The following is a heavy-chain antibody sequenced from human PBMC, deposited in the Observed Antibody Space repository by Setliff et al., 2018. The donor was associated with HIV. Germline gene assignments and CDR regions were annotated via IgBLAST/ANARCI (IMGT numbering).Heavy chain of an antibody. CDR1: GFTFRSYW. V-gene: IGHV3-74*01. Sequence: PGGSLRLSCVASGFTFRSYWMHWVRQAPGKGLVWVSLINSDGSTTNYADSVKGRFTISRDNDKNTLYLQMNSLRAEDTAVYYCARSVIGYYYYGMDVWGQGTTVTAP. D-gene: IGHD3-10*01. J-gene: IGHJ6*02. CDR3: ARSVIGYYYYGMDV. CDR2: INSDGSTT.